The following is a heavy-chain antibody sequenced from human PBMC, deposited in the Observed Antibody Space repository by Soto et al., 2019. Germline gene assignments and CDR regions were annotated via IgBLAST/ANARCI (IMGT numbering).Heavy chain of an antibody. CDR3: ARDPYSSSPGDYYGMDV. Sequence: QVQLVQSGAEVKKLGASVKVSCKASGYTFTGYYMHWVRQAPGQGFEGMGWINPNSGGANYAQKFQGWVTMTRDTSISTPYLELSRLRSDDTAEYYCARDPYSSSPGDYYGMDVWGQGTTVTVSS. V-gene: IGHV1-2*04. D-gene: IGHD6-6*01. J-gene: IGHJ6*02. CDR2: INPNSGGA. CDR1: GYTFTGYY.